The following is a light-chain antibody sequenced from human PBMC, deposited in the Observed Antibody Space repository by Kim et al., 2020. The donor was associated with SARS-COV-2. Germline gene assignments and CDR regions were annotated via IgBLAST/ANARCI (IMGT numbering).Light chain of an antibody. CDR3: HQYDDSPLT. V-gene: IGKV3-20*01. CDR1: HSVGHNY. CDR2: GVS. J-gene: IGKJ4*01. Sequence: PVEGVSLSCRASHSVGHNYFAWYQQKRGEVPRVLIYGVSYRATAVPERFSGSGSGTDFTLTISRLEPEEFAMYYCHQYDDSPLTCGGGTKVDIK.